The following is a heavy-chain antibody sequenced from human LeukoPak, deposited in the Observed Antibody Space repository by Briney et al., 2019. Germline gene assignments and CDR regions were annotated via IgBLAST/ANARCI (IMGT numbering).Heavy chain of an antibody. J-gene: IGHJ5*02. Sequence: SGGSLRLSCTASGFTFGDYAMSWFRQAPGKGLEWVGFIRSKAYGGTTEYAASVKGRFTISRDDSKSIAYLQMNSLKTEDTAVYYCTRHQGVPEYYDILTGYSNWFDPWGQGTLVTVSS. CDR1: GFTFGDYA. D-gene: IGHD3-9*01. V-gene: IGHV3-49*03. CDR2: IRSKAYGGTT. CDR3: TRHQGVPEYYDILTGYSNWFDP.